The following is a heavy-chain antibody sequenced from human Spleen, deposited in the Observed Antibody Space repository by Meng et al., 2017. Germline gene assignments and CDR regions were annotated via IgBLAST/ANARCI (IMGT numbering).Heavy chain of an antibody. Sequence: EVQLGESGGDLVHPGGSLRLSCGASGLRFSDHYMDWVRQAPEKGLEWVGQIRIKSASYTTEYDASVKGRFTISRDDSKNKVLLQMHKLKSDDTAVYYCSDFGAAALALWGPRTLVTVSS. CDR2: IRIKSASYTT. V-gene: IGHV3-72*01. CDR3: SDFGAAALAL. J-gene: IGHJ5*02. CDR1: GLRFSDHY. D-gene: IGHD6-13*01.